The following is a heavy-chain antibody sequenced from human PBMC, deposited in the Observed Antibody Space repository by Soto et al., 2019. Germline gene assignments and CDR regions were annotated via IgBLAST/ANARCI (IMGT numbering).Heavy chain of an antibody. CDR3: AGGLFFGHYYYGMDV. D-gene: IGHD3-3*01. CDR1: GGSFSGYY. J-gene: IGHJ6*02. Sequence: SETLSLTCAVYGGSFSGYYWSWIRQPPGKGLEWIGEINHSGSTNYNPSLKSRVTISVDTSKNQFSLKLSSVTAADTAVYYCAGGLFFGHYYYGMDVWGQGNTVTVSS. V-gene: IGHV4-34*01. CDR2: INHSGST.